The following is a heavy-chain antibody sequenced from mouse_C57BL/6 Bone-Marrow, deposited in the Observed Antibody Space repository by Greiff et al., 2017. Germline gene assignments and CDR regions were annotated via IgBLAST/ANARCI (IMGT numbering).Heavy chain of an antibody. CDR2: IDPANGNT. Sequence: EVNVVESVAELVRPGASVKLSCTASGFNIKNTYMHWVKQRPEQGLEWIGRIDPANGNTKYAPKFQGKATITADTSSNTAYLQLSSLTSEDTAIYYCARTVAYDYDRGNAMDYWGQGTSVTVSS. V-gene: IGHV14-3*01. J-gene: IGHJ4*01. D-gene: IGHD2-4*01. CDR3: ARTVAYDYDRGNAMDY. CDR1: GFNIKNTY.